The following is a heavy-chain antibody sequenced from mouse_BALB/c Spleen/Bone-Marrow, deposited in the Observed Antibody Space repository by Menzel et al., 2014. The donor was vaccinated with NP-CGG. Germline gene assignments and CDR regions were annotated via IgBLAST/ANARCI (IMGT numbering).Heavy chain of an antibody. CDR1: GYTFTDHA. V-gene: IGHV1S137*01. J-gene: IGHJ4*01. Sequence: VQRVESGAKLVRPGVSVKISCKGSGYTFTDHAIHWVKRSHAKSREWIGVISGYYGDAIYNQKFKGKATMTVDKSSSTAYMELARLTSEDSAIYYCARSGKVRNAMDYWGQGTSVTVSS. CDR3: ARSGKVRNAMDY. D-gene: IGHD2-14*01. CDR2: ISGYYGDA.